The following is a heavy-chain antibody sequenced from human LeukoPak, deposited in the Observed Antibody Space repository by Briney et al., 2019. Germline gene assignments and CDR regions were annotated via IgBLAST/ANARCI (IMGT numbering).Heavy chain of an antibody. D-gene: IGHD3-22*01. CDR2: IRYDGSNK. CDR3: ATEGSGDSSGWGAFDI. J-gene: IGHJ3*02. V-gene: IGHV3-30*02. CDR1: GFTFSSYG. Sequence: GGSLRLSCAASGFTFSSYGMHWVRQAPGKGLEWVAFIRYDGSNKYYADSVKGRFTISRDNSKNTLYLQMNSLRAEDTAVYYCATEGSGDSSGWGAFDIWGQGTMVTVSS.